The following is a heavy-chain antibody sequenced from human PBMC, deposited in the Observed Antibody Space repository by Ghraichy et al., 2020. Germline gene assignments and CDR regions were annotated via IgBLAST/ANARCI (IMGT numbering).Heavy chain of an antibody. Sequence: SQNLSLTCTVSGGSISSYYWSWIRQPPGKGLEWIGYIYYSGSTNYNPSLKSRVTISVDTSKNQFSLKLSSVTAADTAVYYCARDWGTGRYYGMDVWGQGTTVTVSS. CDR3: ARDWGTGRYYGMDV. J-gene: IGHJ6*02. D-gene: IGHD3-16*01. V-gene: IGHV4-59*01. CDR2: IYYSGST. CDR1: GGSISSYY.